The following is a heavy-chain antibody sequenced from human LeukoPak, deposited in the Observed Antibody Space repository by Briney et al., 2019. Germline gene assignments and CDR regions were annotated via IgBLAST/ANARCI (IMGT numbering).Heavy chain of an antibody. CDR2: INPSGGST. J-gene: IGHJ4*02. D-gene: IGHD6-6*01. CDR1: GYTFTSYY. Sequence: ASVKVSCKASGYTFTSYYMHWVRQAPGQGLEWMGIINPSGGSTSYAQKFQGRVTMTRDTSTSTVYMELSSLRSEDTAVYYCARDRSIAPGVTRGFYFDYWGQGTLVTVSS. V-gene: IGHV1-46*01. CDR3: ARDRSIAPGVTRGFYFDY.